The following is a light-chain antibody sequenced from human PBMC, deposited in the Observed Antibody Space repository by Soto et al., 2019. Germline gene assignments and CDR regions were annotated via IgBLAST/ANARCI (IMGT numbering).Light chain of an antibody. V-gene: IGKV2-28*01. CDR2: AGS. CDR1: QSLLHSNGYNY. CDR3: TQAVQTSRS. J-gene: IGKJ2*03. Sequence: DIVMTQSPLSLPVTPGEPASISCRSSQSLLHSNGYNYLDWYLQKPGQSPQLLIYAGSNRASGVPDRFSGSGSGTDFTLKISRVEAEDVGTYYCTQAVQTSRSFGPGNKREIK.